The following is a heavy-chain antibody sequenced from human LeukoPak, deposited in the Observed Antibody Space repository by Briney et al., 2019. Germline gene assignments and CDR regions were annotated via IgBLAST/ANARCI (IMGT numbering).Heavy chain of an antibody. Sequence: SETLSLTCSVSGGSIRSNSYWGWVRQPPGKGREWIGTIDQNGNTYFDPSFQSRVTISIDTSKNQFSLRLNSITAADTAIYYCARDQVAAAGKVDPWGQGTQVTVSS. V-gene: IGHV4-39*02. CDR3: ARDQVAAAGKVDP. CDR2: IDQNGNT. J-gene: IGHJ5*02. D-gene: IGHD6-13*01. CDR1: GGSIRSNSY.